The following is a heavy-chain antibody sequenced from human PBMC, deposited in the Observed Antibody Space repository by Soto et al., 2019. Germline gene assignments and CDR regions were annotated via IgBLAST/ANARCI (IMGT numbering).Heavy chain of an antibody. CDR2: ISGSGGST. V-gene: IGHV3-23*01. J-gene: IGHJ4*02. CDR1: GFTFSSYA. D-gene: IGHD6-19*01. Sequence: GGSLRLSCAASGFTFSSYAMSWVRQAPGKGLEWVSAISGSGGSTYYADSVKGRFTISRDNSKNTLYLQMNSLRAEDTAVYYCAKGRDIAVAGTSLDYWGQGTLVTVSS. CDR3: AKGRDIAVAGTSLDY.